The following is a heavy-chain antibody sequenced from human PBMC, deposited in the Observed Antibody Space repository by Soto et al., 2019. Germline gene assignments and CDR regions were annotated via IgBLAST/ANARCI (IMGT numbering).Heavy chain of an antibody. V-gene: IGHV4-30-4*01. D-gene: IGHD2-21*02. CDR3: DRADDLSDRFEY. CDR2: IYYSGST. Sequence: PSSTXSLTGTFAVCSIVIGCFYVSWIRQPPGRGLELIGNIYYSGSTYYNPSLRSRAIMSLDTSQNHFSLKLSSLTAADTAVYFCDRADDLSDRFEYCGQGALVNVYS. J-gene: IGHJ4*02. CDR1: VCSIVIGCFY.